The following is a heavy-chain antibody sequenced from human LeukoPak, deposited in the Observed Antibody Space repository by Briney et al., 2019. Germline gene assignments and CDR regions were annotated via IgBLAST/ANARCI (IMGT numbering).Heavy chain of an antibody. V-gene: IGHV4-30-4*08. CDR1: GGSISSGDSY. J-gene: IGHJ3*02. CDR3: GRARDSSGYLDAFDI. D-gene: IGHD3-22*01. Sequence: PSQTLSLTCSASGGSISSGDSYWSWFRQPPGKGLEGIGYIYYSWSTYYNPTLKIPVTISVDTSKNQFSLKLYSVTAADTAVYYCGRARDSSGYLDAFDIWGQGTMVTVSS. CDR2: IYYSWST.